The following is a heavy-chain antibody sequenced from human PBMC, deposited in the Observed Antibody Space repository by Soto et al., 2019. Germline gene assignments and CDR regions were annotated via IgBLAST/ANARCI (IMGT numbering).Heavy chain of an antibody. J-gene: IGHJ4*02. Sequence: GGSLRLSCAASGFTFSSYGMHWVRQAPGKGLEWVAVISYDGSNKYYADSVKGRFTISRDNSKNTLYLQMNSLRAEDTAVYYCAKDQINSGSYLADYWGQGTLVTVSS. CDR1: GFTFSSYG. CDR2: ISYDGSNK. D-gene: IGHD1-26*01. V-gene: IGHV3-30*18. CDR3: AKDQINSGSYLADY.